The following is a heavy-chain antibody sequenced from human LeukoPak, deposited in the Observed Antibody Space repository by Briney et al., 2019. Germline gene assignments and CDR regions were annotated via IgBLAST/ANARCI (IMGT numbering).Heavy chain of an antibody. D-gene: IGHD1-1*01. CDR2: ISYDESNK. V-gene: IGHV3-30*04. CDR1: GYTFCSYA. J-gene: IGHJ4*02. Sequence: GRSVTLSCAGSGYTFCSYAMLWLRHAPGKGLVWVAVISYDESNKYYEYPMTGTLPMSKYKSKHTLYLQMNSRRAADAAAYYCARGCEHWPEVFFDYWGQGTLVTVSS. CDR3: ARGCEHWPEVFFDY.